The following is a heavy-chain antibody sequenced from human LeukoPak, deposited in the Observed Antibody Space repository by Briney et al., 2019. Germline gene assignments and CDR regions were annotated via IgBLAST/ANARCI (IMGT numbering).Heavy chain of an antibody. Sequence: SVKVSCKASGGTFSSYAISWVRQAPGQGLEWMGGIIPIFGTASFAQKFQGRVTITADESTSTAYMELSSLRSEDTAVYYCARDLPYCGGDCYSYYYYGMDVWGQGTTVTVSS. CDR2: IIPIFGTA. V-gene: IGHV1-69*13. D-gene: IGHD2-21*02. CDR3: ARDLPYCGGDCYSYYYYGMDV. J-gene: IGHJ6*02. CDR1: GGTFSSYA.